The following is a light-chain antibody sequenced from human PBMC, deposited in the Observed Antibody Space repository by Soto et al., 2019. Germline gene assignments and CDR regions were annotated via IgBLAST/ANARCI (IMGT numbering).Light chain of an antibody. CDR2: EVT. CDR1: SSDIGRYNF. V-gene: IGLV2-14*01. Sequence: QSALTHPASVSGAPGQSITISCTGTSSDIGRYNFVSWYQQHPGKAPKLMVYEVTNRPSGVSNRFSGSKSGNTASLTIFGLQTEDEADYYCSSYTSVTTFSVFGTGTKLTVL. J-gene: IGLJ1*01. CDR3: SSYTSVTTFSV.